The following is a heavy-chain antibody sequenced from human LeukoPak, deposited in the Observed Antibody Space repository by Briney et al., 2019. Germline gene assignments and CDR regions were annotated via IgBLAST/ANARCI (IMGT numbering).Heavy chain of an antibody. V-gene: IGHV3-43*02. CDR1: GFTFDDYA. Sequence: PGGSLRLSCAASGFTFDDYAMHWIRQAPGKGLEWVSLISGDGGSTYYADSVKGRFTISRDNSKNSLYLQMNSLRTEDTALYYCAKDWGVSTEPKNDYWGQGTLVTVSS. CDR2: ISGDGGST. CDR3: AKDWGVSTEPKNDY. D-gene: IGHD5/OR15-5a*01. J-gene: IGHJ4*02.